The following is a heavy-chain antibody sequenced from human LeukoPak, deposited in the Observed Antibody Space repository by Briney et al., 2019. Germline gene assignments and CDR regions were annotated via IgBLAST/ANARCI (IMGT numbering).Heavy chain of an antibody. CDR2: IYPGDYEI. CDR1: GYSFSNYW. V-gene: IGHV5-51*01. D-gene: IGHD2-21*02. Sequence: GESLKISCEGSGYSFSNYWIGWVRQMPGKGLEWMGIIYPGDYEIRYSPSFQGLVTISVDKSIGTAYLQWSSLKASDTAMYYCAIPPGYCGNDCSFDHWGQGTLVTVSS. CDR3: AIPPGYCGNDCSFDH. J-gene: IGHJ4*02.